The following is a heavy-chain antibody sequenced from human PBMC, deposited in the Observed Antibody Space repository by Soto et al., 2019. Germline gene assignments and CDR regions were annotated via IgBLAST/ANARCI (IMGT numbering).Heavy chain of an antibody. V-gene: IGHV1-69*13. CDR2: IIPIFGTA. D-gene: IGHD1-26*01. J-gene: IGHJ6*02. Sequence: SVKVSCKASGGTFSSYAISWVRQAPGQGREWMGGIIPIFGTANYAQKFQGRVTITADESTSTAYMELSSLRSEDTAVYYCARGNIVGATTPLYYYYYGMDVWGQGXTVTVSS. CDR1: GGTFSSYA. CDR3: ARGNIVGATTPLYYYYYGMDV.